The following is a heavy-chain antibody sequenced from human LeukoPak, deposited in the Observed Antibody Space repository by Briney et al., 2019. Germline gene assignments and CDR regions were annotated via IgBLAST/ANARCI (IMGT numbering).Heavy chain of an antibody. V-gene: IGHV1-69*13. D-gene: IGHD3-22*01. J-gene: IGHJ4*02. CDR3: ARDNYDSSGSRFDH. Sequence: ASVKVSCKASGGTFSSYAISWVRQAPGQGLEWMGGIIPIFGTANYAQKFQGRVTITADESTSTAYMELRNLRSADTAVYYCARDNYDSSGSRFDHWGQGTLVIVSS. CDR1: GGTFSSYA. CDR2: IIPIFGTA.